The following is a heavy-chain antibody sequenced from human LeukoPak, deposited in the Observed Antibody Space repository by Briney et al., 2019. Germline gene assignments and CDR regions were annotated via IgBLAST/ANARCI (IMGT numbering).Heavy chain of an antibody. Sequence: SQTLSLTCTVSGGSISSGSYYWSWIRQPAGRGLEWIGRIYSSGSTNYNPSLKSRVTISLDTSKNQFSLKLSSVTATDTAMYYCARDPGVYDSYGYYYYYYEDVWGKGTTVTVSS. D-gene: IGHD3-22*01. J-gene: IGHJ6*03. CDR3: ARDPGVYDSYGYYYYYYEDV. V-gene: IGHV4-61*02. CDR2: IYSSGST. CDR1: GGSISSGSYY.